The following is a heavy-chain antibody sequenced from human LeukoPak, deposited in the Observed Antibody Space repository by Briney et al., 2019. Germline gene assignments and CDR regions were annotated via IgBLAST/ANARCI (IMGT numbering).Heavy chain of an antibody. D-gene: IGHD2-2*01. CDR1: VFTFSTYA. Sequence: GGSLRLSCTASVFTFSTYAMSWVRQTPGKGLEWVSAICGSGDSTFYADSVKGRFTISRDNSKNTLYLQMNSLRAEDTAVYYCTRRVEVVPAQMLRAIGDAFDIWGQGTMVTVSS. J-gene: IGHJ3*02. CDR2: ICGSGDST. CDR3: TRRVEVVPAQMLRAIGDAFDI. V-gene: IGHV3-23*01.